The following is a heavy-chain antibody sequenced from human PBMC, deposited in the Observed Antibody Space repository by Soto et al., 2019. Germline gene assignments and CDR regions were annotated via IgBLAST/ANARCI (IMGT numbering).Heavy chain of an antibody. J-gene: IGHJ4*02. D-gene: IGHD6-13*01. CDR2: IYYSGNA. CDR1: GGSISSSSYY. V-gene: IGHV4-39*01. Sequence: SETLSLTCTVSGGSISSSSYYWGWIRQPPGKWLEWIGSIYYSGNAYYNPSLKSRVAVSVDTSKNQFSLKVTSVTATDTAVYYCARHKDTSSRYLLPDFWGQGTLVTVSS. CDR3: ARHKDTSSRYLLPDF.